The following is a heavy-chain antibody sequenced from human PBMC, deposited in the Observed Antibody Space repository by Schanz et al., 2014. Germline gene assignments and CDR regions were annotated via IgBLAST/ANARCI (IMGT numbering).Heavy chain of an antibody. J-gene: IGHJ4*02. D-gene: IGHD6-19*01. V-gene: IGHV3-9*01. CDR2: ISDRGDGT. Sequence: EVQLVESGGDLVQPGRSLRLSCAASGFTFDEYGMHWVRQAPGKGLEWVSGISDRGDGTNYGDSVRGRFTISRDNSRNTVYLQMNNVGVDDTATYYCVKTDAGWRFDYWGQGTLVIVSS. CDR3: VKTDAGWRFDY. CDR1: GFTFDEYG.